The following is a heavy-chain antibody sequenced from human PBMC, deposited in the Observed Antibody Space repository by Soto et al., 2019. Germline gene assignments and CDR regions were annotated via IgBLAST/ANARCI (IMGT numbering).Heavy chain of an antibody. V-gene: IGHV4-39*01. D-gene: IGHD6-19*01. Sequence: QLQLQESGPGLVKPSETLSLTCTVSGGSISSSSYYGGWIRQPPGKGLAWIGSIYYSGSTYYNPSLKSRVTRSVDKSKNQCSLKLSSVTAADTAVYYCARLPPIAVAGTSGIDYWGQGTLVTVSS. CDR2: IYYSGST. CDR1: GGSISSSSYY. J-gene: IGHJ4*02. CDR3: ARLPPIAVAGTSGIDY.